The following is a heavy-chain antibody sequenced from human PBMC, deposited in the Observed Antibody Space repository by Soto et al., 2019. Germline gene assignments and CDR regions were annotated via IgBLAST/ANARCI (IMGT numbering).Heavy chain of an antibody. CDR1: GFTFDDYA. J-gene: IGHJ4*02. V-gene: IGHV3-9*01. Sequence: EVQLVESGGGLVQPGRSLRLSCAASGFTFDDYAMHWVRQAPGKGLEWVSGISWNSGSIGYADSVKGRFTISRDNAKNSLYLQMNSLRAEDTALYYCAKDGVDIVATITGAGWNYLDYWGQGTLVTVSS. CDR3: AKDGVDIVATITGAGWNYLDY. CDR2: ISWNSGSI. D-gene: IGHD5-12*01.